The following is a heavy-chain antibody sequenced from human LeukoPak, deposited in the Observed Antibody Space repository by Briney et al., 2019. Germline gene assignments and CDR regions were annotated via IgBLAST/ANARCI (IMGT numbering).Heavy chain of an antibody. CDR2: INHSGST. CDR1: GGSFSGYY. D-gene: IGHD3-16*01. J-gene: IGHJ4*02. CDR3: ARFIPGFLGGVSNLHD. V-gene: IGHV4-34*01. Sequence: SETLSLTCAAYGGSFSGYYWSWIRQPPGKGLEWIGEINHSGSTNYNPSLKSRVTISVDTSKNQFSLKLSSVTAADTAVYYCARFIPGFLGGVSNLHDWGKETLLTVS.